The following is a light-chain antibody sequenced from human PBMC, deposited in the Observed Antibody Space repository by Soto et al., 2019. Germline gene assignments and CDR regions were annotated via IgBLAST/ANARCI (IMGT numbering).Light chain of an antibody. CDR3: QQYGSSGT. CDR2: GAS. CDR1: QSVSNNY. Sequence: EIVLTQSPGTLSLSPGERATLSSRASQSVSNNYLAWYQQKPGQAPRLLIYGASNRATGIPGRFSGSGSGTDFTLTISRLEPEDYAVYYCQQYGSSGTFGQGTKVEIK. J-gene: IGKJ1*01. V-gene: IGKV3-20*01.